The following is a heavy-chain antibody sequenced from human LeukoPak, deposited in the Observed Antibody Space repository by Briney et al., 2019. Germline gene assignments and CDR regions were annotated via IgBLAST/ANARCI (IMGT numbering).Heavy chain of an antibody. CDR1: GGSISSYY. CDR3: AREESPEVLSGGYTGAFDI. Sequence: PSETLSLTCTVSGGSISSYYWSWIRQPPGKGPEWIGYIYYSGSTNYNPSLKSRVTISVDTSKNQFSLKLSSVTAADTAVYYCAREESPEVLSGGYTGAFDIWGQGTMVTVSS. V-gene: IGHV4-59*01. CDR2: IYYSGST. D-gene: IGHD1-26*01. J-gene: IGHJ3*02.